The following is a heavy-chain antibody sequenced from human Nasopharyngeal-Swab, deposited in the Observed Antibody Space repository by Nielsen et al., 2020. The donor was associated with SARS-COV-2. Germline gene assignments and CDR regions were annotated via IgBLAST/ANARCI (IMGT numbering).Heavy chain of an antibody. CDR1: GYTFTGYY. CDR3: ARREDDRSWYYYYGMDV. V-gene: IGHV1-2*04. Sequence: ASVKVSCKASGYTFTGYYMHWVRQAPGQGLEWMGWINPNSGGTNYAQKFQGWVTMTRDTSISTAYMELSRLRSDDTAVYYCARREDDRSWYYYYGMDVWGQGTTVTVSS. J-gene: IGHJ6*02. CDR2: INPNSGGT. D-gene: IGHD3-22*01.